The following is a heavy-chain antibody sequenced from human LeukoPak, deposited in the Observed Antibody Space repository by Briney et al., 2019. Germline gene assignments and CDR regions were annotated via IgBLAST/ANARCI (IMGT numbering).Heavy chain of an antibody. CDR1: GDCFSSNSAC. D-gene: IGHD4-23*01. CDR2: KYDRSKWYN. Sequence: SQTLLLTCAISGDCFSSNSACWNCIRQPPWRGLEWLGRKYDRSKWYNDYAVSVKSRITITPETSKNQSSLQLNSVTPEDTAVSNCARDSVVGFDYWGQGTLVTVSS. CDR3: ARDSVVGFDY. V-gene: IGHV6-1*01. J-gene: IGHJ4*02.